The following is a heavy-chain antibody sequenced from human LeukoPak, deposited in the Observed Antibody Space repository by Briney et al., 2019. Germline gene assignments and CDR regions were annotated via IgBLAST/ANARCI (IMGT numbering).Heavy chain of an antibody. CDR1: GFTFSDYS. J-gene: IGHJ4*02. D-gene: IGHD1-14*01. V-gene: IGHV3-48*04. Sequence: LSGGSLRLSCAASGFTFSDYSMNWVRQAPGKGLEWVSYIRSSSRTMYYADSVKGRFTISRDNAKNSLYLQMNSLRAEDTAVYYCARGRPTGHYFDYWGQGTLVTVSS. CDR2: IRSSSRTM. CDR3: ARGRPTGHYFDY.